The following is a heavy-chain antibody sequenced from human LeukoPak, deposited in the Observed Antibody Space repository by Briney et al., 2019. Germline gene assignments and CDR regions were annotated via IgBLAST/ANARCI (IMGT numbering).Heavy chain of an antibody. CDR1: GFTFSTYL. D-gene: IGHD3-9*01. V-gene: IGHV3-74*01. Sequence: GGSLRLSCAASGFTFSTYLMHWVRQAPGKGLVWVSRINTDGSITTYADSVKGRFTISRDNAKNTLYLQMNSLRDEDTAVYYCASLGTLVPWGQGTLVTVSS. CDR3: ASLGTLVP. CDR2: INTDGSIT. J-gene: IGHJ5*02.